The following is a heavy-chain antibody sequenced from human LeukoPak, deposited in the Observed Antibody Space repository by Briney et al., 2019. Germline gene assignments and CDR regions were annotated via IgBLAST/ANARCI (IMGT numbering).Heavy chain of an antibody. CDR3: ARRSSRYYYDSSGYYSAEFDY. V-gene: IGHV4-34*01. D-gene: IGHD3-22*01. CDR2: INHSGST. J-gene: IGHJ4*02. Sequence: PSETLSLTCAVYGGSFSGYYWSWIRQPPGKGLEWIGEINHSGSTNYNPSLKSRVTISVDTSKNQFSLKLSSVTAADTAVYYCARRSSRYYYDSSGYYSAEFDYRGQGTLVTVSS. CDR1: GGSFSGYY.